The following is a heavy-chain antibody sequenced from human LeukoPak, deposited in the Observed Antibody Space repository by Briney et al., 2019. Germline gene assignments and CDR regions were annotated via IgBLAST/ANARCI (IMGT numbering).Heavy chain of an antibody. V-gene: IGHV4-34*01. CDR2: INHSGST. CDR3: ARHNYYDSSGYFDY. Sequence: SETLSLTCAVYGGSFSGYYWSWIRQPPGKGLEWIGEINHSGSTNYNPSLKSRVTISVDTSKNQFSLKLSSVTAADTAVYYCARHNYYDSSGYFDYWGQGTLVTVSS. D-gene: IGHD3-22*01. CDR1: GGSFSGYY. J-gene: IGHJ4*02.